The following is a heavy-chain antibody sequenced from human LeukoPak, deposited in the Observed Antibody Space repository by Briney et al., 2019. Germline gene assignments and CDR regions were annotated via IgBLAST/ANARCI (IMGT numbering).Heavy chain of an antibody. D-gene: IGHD6-19*01. J-gene: IGHJ3*02. CDR2: IYTSGST. CDR3: ARDPDIAVAGTTYGDAFDI. CDR1: GGSFSGYY. Sequence: PSETLSLTCAVYGGSFSGYYWSWIRQPAGKGLEWIGRIYTSGSTNYNPSLKSRVTMSVDTSKNQFSLKLTSVTAADTAVYYCARDPDIAVAGTTYGDAFDIWGQGTMVTVSS. V-gene: IGHV4-4*07.